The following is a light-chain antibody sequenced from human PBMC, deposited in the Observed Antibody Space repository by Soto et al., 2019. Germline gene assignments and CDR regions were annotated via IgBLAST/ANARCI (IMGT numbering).Light chain of an antibody. CDR1: QAVSTW. CDR2: AAS. V-gene: IGKV1-12*01. J-gene: IGKJ4*01. CDR3: QQANSFPRT. Sequence: DIQMTQSPSFVSASVGDRVTITCRASQAVSTWLAWYQQKPGDAPKLLIYAASTLQSGVPSRFRGSGSGTDFTLTIRSLQHEDFATYYCQQANSFPRTFGGGTKVDIK.